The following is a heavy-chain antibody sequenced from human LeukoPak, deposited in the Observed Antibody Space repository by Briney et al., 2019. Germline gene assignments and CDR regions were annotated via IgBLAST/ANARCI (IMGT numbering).Heavy chain of an antibody. Sequence: PGGSLRLSCAASGFTFSAYSLNWVRQAPGKGLEWVSSISSSGSYIYYADSVKGRFTISRDNSKNTLYLQMNSLRAEDTAVYYCAGRACSTSNCPKRGYIGDYWGQGTLVTVSS. CDR3: AGRACSTSNCPKRGYIGDY. CDR1: GFTFSAYS. CDR2: ISSSGSYI. J-gene: IGHJ4*02. D-gene: IGHD2-2*01. V-gene: IGHV3-21*04.